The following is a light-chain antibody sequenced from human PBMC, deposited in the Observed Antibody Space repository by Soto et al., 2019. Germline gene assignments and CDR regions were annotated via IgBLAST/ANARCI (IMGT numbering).Light chain of an antibody. J-gene: IGLJ1*01. V-gene: IGLV1-40*01. CDR1: SSNIGAHYD. CDR2: GNS. CDR3: QSYDNSLSVYV. Sequence: QSALTHPPSVSGAPGQRVTISCTGSSSNIGAHYDVHWYQQLPGTAPKLLIYGNSNRPSGVPDRFSGSKSGTSASLAITGLQAEDEADYYCQSYDNSLSVYVFGTGTKVTVL.